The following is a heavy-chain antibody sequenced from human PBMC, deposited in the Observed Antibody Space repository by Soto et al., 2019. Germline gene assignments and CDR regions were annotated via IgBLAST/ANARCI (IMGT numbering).Heavy chain of an antibody. CDR1: GLTVGSSA. CDR3: ARITRP. D-gene: IGHD3-3*01. Sequence: EVRLLESGGGLVQPGGSLRLSCAASGLTVGSSAMTWVRQAPGKGLEWISSLSGDGKATYYADSVKGRFTISRDISKNTLFLQMDSLRVEDTAIYFCARITRPWGQGTRVTVSS. J-gene: IGHJ5*02. V-gene: IGHV3-23*01. CDR2: LSGDGKAT.